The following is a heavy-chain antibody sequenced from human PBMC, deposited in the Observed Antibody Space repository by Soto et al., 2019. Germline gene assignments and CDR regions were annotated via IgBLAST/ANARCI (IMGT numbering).Heavy chain of an antibody. D-gene: IGHD6-25*01. CDR3: AREGQPSGTTNWFAP. V-gene: IGHV1-69*04. CDR2: IIPILGIA. Sequence: ASVKVSCKASGGTFSSYTISWVRQAPGQGLEWMGRIIPILGIANYAQKFQGRVTITADKSTSTAYMELSSLRSEDTAVYYCAREGQPSGTTNWFAPWGQGTLVTVS. CDR1: GGTFSSYT. J-gene: IGHJ5*02.